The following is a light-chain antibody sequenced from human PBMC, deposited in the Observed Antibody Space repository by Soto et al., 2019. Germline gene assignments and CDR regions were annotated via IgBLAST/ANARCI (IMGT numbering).Light chain of an antibody. Sequence: QSVLTQPPSVSGAPGQRVTISCTGSSSNIGAGYDVHWYQQLPGTAPKLLTYGNSNRPSGVPDRFSGSKSGTSASLAITGLQAEDEADYYCQSYDSSLSAVVFGGGTKVTVL. CDR2: GNS. CDR1: SSNIGAGYD. V-gene: IGLV1-40*01. J-gene: IGLJ2*01. CDR3: QSYDSSLSAVV.